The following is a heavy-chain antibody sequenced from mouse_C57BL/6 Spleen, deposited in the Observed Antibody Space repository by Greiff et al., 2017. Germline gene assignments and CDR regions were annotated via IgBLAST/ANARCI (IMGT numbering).Heavy chain of an antibody. CDR3: ARSGGNYPAWFAY. Sequence: QVQLQQPGAELVMPGASVKLSCKASGYTFTSYWMHWVKQRPGQGLEWIGEIDPSDSYTNYNQKFKGKSTLTVDKSSSTAYMQLSSLTSEDSAVYYGARSGGNYPAWFAYWGQGTLVTVSA. V-gene: IGHV1-69*01. CDR1: GYTFTSYW. D-gene: IGHD2-1*01. CDR2: IDPSDSYT. J-gene: IGHJ3*01.